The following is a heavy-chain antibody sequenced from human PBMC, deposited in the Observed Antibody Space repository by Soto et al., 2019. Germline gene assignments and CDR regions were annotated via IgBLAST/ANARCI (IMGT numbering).Heavy chain of an antibody. CDR1: GGTFSNYA. Sequence: QVQLVQSGAEVKKPGSSVKVSCKASGGTFSNYAISWVRQAPGQGLEWMGGIVPIFGTTYYAQKFQGRVTILATDSTTTAYLELSSLRSEDTAMYYCARVEAVAGIYNSHGLDVWGQGTAVSVSS. V-gene: IGHV1-69*12. D-gene: IGHD6-19*01. CDR2: IVPIFGTT. CDR3: ARVEAVAGIYNSHGLDV. J-gene: IGHJ6*02.